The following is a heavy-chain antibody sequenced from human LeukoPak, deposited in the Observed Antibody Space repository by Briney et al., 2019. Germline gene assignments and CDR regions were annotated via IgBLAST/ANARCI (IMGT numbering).Heavy chain of an antibody. Sequence: GGSLRLSCAASGFTFSSYGMHWVRQAPGKGLEWVAFIRYDGSNKYYADSVKGRFTISRDNSKNTLYLQMNRLRAEDTAVYYCAKDFAYSSGWYSNYWGQGTLVTVSS. CDR3: AKDFAYSSGWYSNY. CDR1: GFTFSSYG. D-gene: IGHD6-19*01. J-gene: IGHJ4*02. CDR2: IRYDGSNK. V-gene: IGHV3-30*02.